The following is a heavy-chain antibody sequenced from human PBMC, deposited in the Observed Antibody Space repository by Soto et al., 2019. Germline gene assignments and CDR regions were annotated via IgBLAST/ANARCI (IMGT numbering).Heavy chain of an antibody. J-gene: IGHJ6*02. CDR2: INPNSGDT. D-gene: IGHD2-2*01. Sequence: QVQLVQSGAEVKKPGASVKVSCKASGYSFTGYYMHWVRQAPGQGLEWMGWINPNSGDTSDAQKFQGRVTMTRDTSITTAYMELSSLRADDTAVFYCARGHGSSTSCYGSDYYYGLDVWGQGTTVTVSS. V-gene: IGHV1-2*02. CDR3: ARGHGSSTSCYGSDYYYGLDV. CDR1: GYSFTGYY.